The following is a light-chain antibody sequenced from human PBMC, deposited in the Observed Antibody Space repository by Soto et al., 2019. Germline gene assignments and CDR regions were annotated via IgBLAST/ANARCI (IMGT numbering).Light chain of an antibody. CDR1: QSISDT. J-gene: IGKJ1*01. CDR2: GAY. V-gene: IGKV3-20*01. Sequence: EIVRTQSPDTLSLSPGARATLSCRASQSISDTLAWYQQKPGQAHRLIIHGAYTRATGLKDRFSGSGSGTDFTLTISRMEPEDFAVYYCQPYGNSPWTFGQGTKVDIK. CDR3: QPYGNSPWT.